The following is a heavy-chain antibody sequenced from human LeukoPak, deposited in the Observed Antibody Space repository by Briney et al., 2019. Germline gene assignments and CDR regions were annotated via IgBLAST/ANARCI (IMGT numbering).Heavy chain of an antibody. Sequence: ASVKVSCKASGYTFTGYYMHWVPQAPGQGLEWMGRINPNSGGTNYAQKFQGRVTMTRDTSISTAHMELSRLRSDDTAVYYCARDPVYYDSSGYNDAFDIWGQGTMVTVSS. V-gene: IGHV1-2*06. CDR3: ARDPVYYDSSGYNDAFDI. CDR1: GYTFTGYY. J-gene: IGHJ3*02. D-gene: IGHD3-22*01. CDR2: INPNSGGT.